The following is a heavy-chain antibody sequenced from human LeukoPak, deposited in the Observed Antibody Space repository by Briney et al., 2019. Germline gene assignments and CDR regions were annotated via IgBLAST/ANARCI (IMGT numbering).Heavy chain of an antibody. CDR1: GGSMSSRPYS. CDR2: IYYSGST. D-gene: IGHD2-8*02. V-gene: IGHV4-39*01. CDR3: ARHSGPYWYFDY. Sequence: SETLSLTCTVSGGSMSSRPYSWGWIRRPPGTGLEWIGSIYYSGSTYYSPSLKSRVTISVDTSKKQFSLKLSSVTAADTAVYYCARHSGPYWYFDYWGQGTLVTVSS. J-gene: IGHJ4*02.